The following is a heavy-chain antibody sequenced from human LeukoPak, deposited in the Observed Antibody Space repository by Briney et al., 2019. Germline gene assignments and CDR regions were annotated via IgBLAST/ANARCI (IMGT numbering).Heavy chain of an antibody. Sequence: SETLSLTCTVSGGSISSYYWSWIRQPPGKGLEWIGYIYYSGSTNYNPSLKSRVTISVDTSKNQFSLKLSSVTAADTAVYYCARAVYSPNWFDPWGQGTLVTVSS. CDR2: IYYSGST. J-gene: IGHJ5*02. V-gene: IGHV4-59*01. CDR3: ARAVYSPNWFDP. CDR1: GGSISSYY. D-gene: IGHD5-18*01.